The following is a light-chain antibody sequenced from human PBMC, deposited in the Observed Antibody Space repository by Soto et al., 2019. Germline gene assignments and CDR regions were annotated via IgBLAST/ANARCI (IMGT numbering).Light chain of an antibody. V-gene: IGKV3-11*01. CDR1: QSVSSY. J-gene: IGKJ1*01. CDR2: DAS. CDR3: QQRSNWPRT. Sequence: EIVLTQSPATLSSSPGERATLSCRASQSVSSYLAWYQQKPGQAPRLLIYDASDRATGIPARFSGSGSGTDFTLTISSLEPEDFAVYYCQQRSNWPRTFGQGTKVKIK.